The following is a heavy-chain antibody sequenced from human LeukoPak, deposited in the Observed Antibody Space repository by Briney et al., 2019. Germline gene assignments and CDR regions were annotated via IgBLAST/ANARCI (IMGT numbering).Heavy chain of an antibody. J-gene: IGHJ5*02. D-gene: IGHD3-3*01. CDR2: IIPIFGTA. Sequence: EASVKVSCTASGGTFSSYAISWVRQAPGQGLEWMGGIIPIFGTANYAQKFQGRVTITADESTSTAYMELSSLRSEDTAVYYCARDGSPYGVVILNWFDPWGQGTLVTVSS. CDR3: ARDGSPYGVVILNWFDP. V-gene: IGHV1-69*13. CDR1: GGTFSSYA.